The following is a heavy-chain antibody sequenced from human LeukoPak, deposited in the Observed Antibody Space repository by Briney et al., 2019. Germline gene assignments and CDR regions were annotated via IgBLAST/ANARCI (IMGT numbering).Heavy chain of an antibody. CDR2: IYYSGST. CDR3: ARDRADDRDDAFDI. D-gene: IGHD3-9*01. CDR1: GGSISSGDYY. J-gene: IGHJ3*02. V-gene: IGHV4-30-4*08. Sequence: SQTLSPTCTVSGGSISSGDYYWSWIRQPPGKGLEWIGYIYYSGSTYYNPSLKSRVTISVDTSKNQFSLKLSSVTAADTAVYYCARDRADDRDDAFDIWGQGTMVTVSS.